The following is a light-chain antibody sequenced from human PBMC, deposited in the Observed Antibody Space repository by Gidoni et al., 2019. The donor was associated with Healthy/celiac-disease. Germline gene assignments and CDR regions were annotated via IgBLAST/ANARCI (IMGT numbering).Light chain of an antibody. CDR3: QQLNSYTSIT. CDR2: AAS. V-gene: IGKV1-9*01. J-gene: IGKJ5*01. CDR1: QGISSY. Sequence: DIQLTQSPSFLSASVGDRVTITCRASQGISSYLAWYQQKPGNAPKLLIYAASTLQSGVPSRFSGSGSGKEFTITISSMQPEDFATYYCQQLNSYTSITFGQGTRLEIK.